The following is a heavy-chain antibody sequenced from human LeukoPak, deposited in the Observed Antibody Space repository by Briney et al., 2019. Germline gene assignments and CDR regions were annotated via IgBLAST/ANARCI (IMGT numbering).Heavy chain of an antibody. V-gene: IGHV1-69*04. D-gene: IGHD5-24*01. CDR1: GGTFSSYA. Sequence: ASVKVSCKASGGTFSSYAISWVRQAPGQGLEWMGRIIPILGIANYAQKFQGRVTITADKSTSTAYMELSSLRSEDTAVYYCARVPDGYIRPFDYWGQGTLVTVSS. CDR2: IIPILGIA. CDR3: ARVPDGYIRPFDY. J-gene: IGHJ4*02.